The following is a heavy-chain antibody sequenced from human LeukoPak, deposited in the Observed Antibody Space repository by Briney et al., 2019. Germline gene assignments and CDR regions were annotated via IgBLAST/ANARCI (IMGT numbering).Heavy chain of an antibody. Sequence: GGSLRLSCAASGFTFSSYAMSWVRQAPGEGLEWVSAISGSGGSTYYADSVKGRFTISRDNFKTTLYLQMTSLRVEDMAMYYCAKDLHWGFDYWGQGVLVTVSS. CDR2: ISGSGGST. J-gene: IGHJ4*02. V-gene: IGHV3-23*01. D-gene: IGHD7-27*01. CDR1: GFTFSSYA. CDR3: AKDLHWGFDY.